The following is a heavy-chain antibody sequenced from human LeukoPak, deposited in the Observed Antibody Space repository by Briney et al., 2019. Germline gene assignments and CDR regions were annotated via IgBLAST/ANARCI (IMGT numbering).Heavy chain of an antibody. CDR2: IYYSGST. D-gene: IGHD5-24*01. CDR3: ARDGTRDGSYFDN. V-gene: IGHV4-59*01. CDR1: GGSISSYY. J-gene: IGHJ4*02. Sequence: PSETLSLTCTVSGGSISSYYWSWIRQPPGKGLEWIGYIYYSGSTNYNPSLKSRVTISVDTSKNQFSLRLSSVTAADTAVYYCARDGTRDGSYFDNWGQGTLVTVSS.